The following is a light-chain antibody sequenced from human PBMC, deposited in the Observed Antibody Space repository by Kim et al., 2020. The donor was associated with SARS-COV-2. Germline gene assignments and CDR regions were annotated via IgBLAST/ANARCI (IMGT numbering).Light chain of an antibody. CDR3: QSYDSSLSGPVV. CDR2: GNS. V-gene: IGLV1-40*01. Sequence: VTISCTGSSSTIGAGYDVHWYQQLPGTAPKLLIYGNSNRPSGVPDRFSGSKSGTSASLAITGLQAEDEADYYCQSYDSSLSGPVVFGGGTKLTVL. J-gene: IGLJ2*01. CDR1: SSTIGAGYD.